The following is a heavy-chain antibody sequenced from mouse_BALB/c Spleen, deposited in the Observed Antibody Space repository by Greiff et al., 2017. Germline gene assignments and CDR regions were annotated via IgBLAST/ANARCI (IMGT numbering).Heavy chain of an antibody. J-gene: IGHJ4*01. CDR2: ISNGGGST. Sequence: EVKLVESGGGLVQPGGSLKLSCAASGFTFSSYTMSWVRQTPEKRLEWVAYISNGGGSTYYPDTVKGRFTISRDNAKNTLYLQMSSLKSEDTAMYYCARHYYGYAMDYWGQGTSVTVSS. CDR1: GFTFSSYT. V-gene: IGHV5-12-2*01. CDR3: ARHYYGYAMDY. D-gene: IGHD1-1*01.